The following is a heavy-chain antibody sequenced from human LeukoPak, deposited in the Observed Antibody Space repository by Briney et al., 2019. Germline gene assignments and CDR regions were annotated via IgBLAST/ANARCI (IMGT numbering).Heavy chain of an antibody. CDR1: GFKFSDFT. Sequence: GGSLRLSCAASGFKFSDFTMTWVRQAPGKGPEWVSAIGGRGGSTYYADSLGGRFTISRDNSKDMLYLQMNSLKVEDTATYYCGKEGGAWGQGTKVTVSS. CDR3: GKEGGA. V-gene: IGHV3-23*01. CDR2: IGGRGGST. D-gene: IGHD3-16*01. J-gene: IGHJ5*02.